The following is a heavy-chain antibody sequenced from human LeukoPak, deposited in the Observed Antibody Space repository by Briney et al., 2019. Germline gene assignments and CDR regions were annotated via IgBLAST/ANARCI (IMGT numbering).Heavy chain of an antibody. CDR2: INSGGSST. V-gene: IGHV3-74*01. CDR1: GFTFSRYW. J-gene: IGHJ4*02. CDR3: ARGLGVSTVTPLGY. Sequence: GGSLRLSCAASGFTFSRYWMHWVRQAPGKGLVWVSRINSGGSSTTYADSVKGRFTISRDNAKNTVYLQMNSLRAEDTAVYYCARGLGVSTVTPLGYWGQGTLVTVSS. D-gene: IGHD4-17*01.